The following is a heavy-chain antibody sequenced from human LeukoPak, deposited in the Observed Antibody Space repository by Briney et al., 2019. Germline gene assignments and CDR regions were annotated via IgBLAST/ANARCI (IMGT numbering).Heavy chain of an antibody. CDR2: INHSGST. Sequence: SETLSLTCAVYGGSFNGYYWSWIRQPPGKGLEWIGEINHSGSTNYNPSLKSRVTISVDTSKNQFSLKLSSVTAADTAVYYCARGSTSGLIAAAGTTGFDPWGQGTLVTVSS. V-gene: IGHV4-34*01. D-gene: IGHD6-13*01. CDR3: ARGSTSGLIAAAGTTGFDP. J-gene: IGHJ5*02. CDR1: GGSFNGYY.